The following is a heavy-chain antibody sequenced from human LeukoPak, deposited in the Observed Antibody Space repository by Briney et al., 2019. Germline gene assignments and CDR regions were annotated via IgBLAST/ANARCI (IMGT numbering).Heavy chain of an antibody. V-gene: IGHV1-69*01. Sequence: SVTLSCKASGGTFNSNAFSWGRQGPGQGIEWMGAVIPFFGTANYAQTSQARGTTTADEPTNTAYMELSSLRSEDTAVYYCARAPGPTPATWIQRWLWDLCYWGQGTLVTVSS. CDR2: VIPFFGTA. J-gene: IGHJ4*02. CDR3: ARAPGPTPATWIQRWLWDLCY. CDR1: GGTFNSNA. D-gene: IGHD5-18*01.